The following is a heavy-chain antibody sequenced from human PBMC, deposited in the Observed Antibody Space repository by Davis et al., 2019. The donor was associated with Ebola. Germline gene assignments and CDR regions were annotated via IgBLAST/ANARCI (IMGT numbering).Heavy chain of an antibody. CDR3: AADSLSTDTPVDF. V-gene: IGHV1-58*01. D-gene: IGHD4-17*01. CDR2: IVVGSGNT. J-gene: IGHJ4*02. Sequence: AASVKVSCKASGLTFSSSIVQWVRHARGQRPEWIGWIVVGSGNTDYAEKFQERVTITRDMSTGTVYMDLSSLRSEDTAFYYCAADSLSTDTPVDFWDQGTLVTVSS. CDR1: GLTFSSSI.